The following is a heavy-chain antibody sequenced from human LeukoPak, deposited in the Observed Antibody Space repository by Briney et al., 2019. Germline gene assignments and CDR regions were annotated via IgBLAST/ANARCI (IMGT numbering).Heavy chain of an antibody. V-gene: IGHV3-53*01. CDR2: IYIDGST. D-gene: IGHD4-11*01. CDR3: LTGRGDYRRGMKGWEV. Sequence: GGSLRLSCAPSGFTLSSRYMSCVREAPGKGLEWGLVIYIDGSTYYTASVKGRVTISRDNFKNTLYRQNDNLRAEDRGVYYCLTGRGDYRRGMKGWEVRGKRTTGT. CDR1: GFTLSSRY. J-gene: IGHJ6*03.